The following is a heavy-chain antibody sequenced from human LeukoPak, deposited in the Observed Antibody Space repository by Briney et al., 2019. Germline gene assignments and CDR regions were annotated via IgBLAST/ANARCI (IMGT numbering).Heavy chain of an antibody. Sequence: PGGSLRLSCAASGFTFSSYGMHWVRQAPGKGLEWVADIWYDGSKKYYADSVKGRFTISRDDPKNTLYLQMNSLRGEDTAVYYCARDKWELQSKHLDYWGQGTLVTVSS. CDR1: GFTFSSYG. CDR2: IWYDGSKK. J-gene: IGHJ4*02. V-gene: IGHV3-33*01. D-gene: IGHD1-26*01. CDR3: ARDKWELQSKHLDY.